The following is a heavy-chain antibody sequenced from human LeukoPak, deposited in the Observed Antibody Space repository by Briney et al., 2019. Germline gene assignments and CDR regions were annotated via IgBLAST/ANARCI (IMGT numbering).Heavy chain of an antibody. V-gene: IGHV3-20*04. D-gene: IGHD6-13*01. Sequence: GGSLRLSCAASGFTFDDYGMSWVRQAPGKGLEWVSGINWNGGSTGYADSVKGRFTISRDNAKNSLYLQMNSPRAEDTALYYCARGGSIAAAGSLHYWGPGTLVTVSS. J-gene: IGHJ4*02. CDR2: INWNGGST. CDR1: GFTFDDYG. CDR3: ARGGSIAAAGSLHY.